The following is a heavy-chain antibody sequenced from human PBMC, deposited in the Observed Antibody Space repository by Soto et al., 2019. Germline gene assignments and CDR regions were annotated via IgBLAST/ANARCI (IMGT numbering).Heavy chain of an antibody. V-gene: IGHV4-61*01. D-gene: IGHD1-26*01. CDR3: AMRTGRNYYGMDV. Sequence: PSETLSLTCTVSGVSISSGTYYWNWIRQAPGKGLEWIGYIYYSGSTNYNPSLKSRVTISVDTSKSQFSLKLSSVTAADTAVYYCAMRTGRNYYGMDVWGQGTTVTSP. CDR2: IYYSGST. CDR1: GVSISSGTYY. J-gene: IGHJ6*02.